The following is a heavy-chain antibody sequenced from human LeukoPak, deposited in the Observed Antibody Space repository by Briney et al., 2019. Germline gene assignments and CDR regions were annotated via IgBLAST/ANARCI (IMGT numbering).Heavy chain of an antibody. CDR1: GFTFTNFW. CDR2: LSQDGTGK. D-gene: IGHD5-24*01. V-gene: IGHV3-7*04. J-gene: IGHJ5*02. CDR3: ARNVNYAYGA. Sequence: GGSLRLSCAASGFTFTNFWMTWVRQAPGKGLEWVATLSQDGTGKYYVDSLKGRFTISRDNAKNSLYLQMNSLRAEDTAVYYCARNVNYAYGAWGQGTLVTVSS.